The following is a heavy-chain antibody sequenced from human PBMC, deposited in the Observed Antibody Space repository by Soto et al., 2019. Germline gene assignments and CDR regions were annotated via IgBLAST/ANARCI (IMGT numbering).Heavy chain of an antibody. D-gene: IGHD3-9*01. Sequence: QVQLQESGPGLVKPSQTLSLTCTVSGGSISSGGYYWSWIRQHPGKGLEWIGYIYYSGSTYYNPSPKSRVTISVDTAKNQFSLKLSSVTAADTAVYYCARDKRGDILTGYYRAGFDYWGQGTLVTVSS. CDR2: IYYSGST. CDR3: ARDKRGDILTGYYRAGFDY. CDR1: GGSISSGGYY. V-gene: IGHV4-31*03. J-gene: IGHJ4*02.